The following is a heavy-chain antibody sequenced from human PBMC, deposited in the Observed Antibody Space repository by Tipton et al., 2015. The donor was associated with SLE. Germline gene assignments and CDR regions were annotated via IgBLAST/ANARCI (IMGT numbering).Heavy chain of an antibody. CDR1: GFTVTTNY. CDR2: IYSGGST. V-gene: IGHV3-53*05. Sequence: SLRLSCAATGFTVTTNYMSWVRQAPGKGLEWVSVIYSGGSTYYADSVKGRFTISRDNSENTVFLQMNSLRAEDTAVYYCAKDRTAAGSGMDVWGQGTTVTVSS. CDR3: AKDRTAAGSGMDV. J-gene: IGHJ6*02. D-gene: IGHD6-13*01.